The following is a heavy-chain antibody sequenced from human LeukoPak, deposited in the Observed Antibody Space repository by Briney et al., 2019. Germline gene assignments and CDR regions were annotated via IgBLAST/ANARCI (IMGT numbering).Heavy chain of an antibody. CDR2: FSGSGGST. D-gene: IGHD1-26*01. Sequence: GGSLRLSCAASGFTFSSYAMSWVRQAPGKGLECISGFSGSGGSTYYADSVKGRFTISRDNSKNTLYLQMNSLRAEDTAVYFCARSTWGGDLLTFDYWGQGTLVTVSS. J-gene: IGHJ4*02. CDR1: GFTFSSYA. V-gene: IGHV3-23*01. CDR3: ARSTWGGDLLTFDY.